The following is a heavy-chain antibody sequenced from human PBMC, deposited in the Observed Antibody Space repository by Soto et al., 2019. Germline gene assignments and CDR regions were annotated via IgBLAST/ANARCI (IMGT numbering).Heavy chain of an antibody. CDR1: GFIFSNFG. D-gene: IGHD6-6*01. Sequence: PGGSLRLSCVASGFIFSNFGMHWVRQAPGKGLEWVAVISSDEKIKQYADSVRGRFAISRHNSKNTLYLQMTSLRAEDTAIYYCARGLRSVLDYWGQGTLVTVSS. J-gene: IGHJ4*02. CDR3: ARGLRSVLDY. CDR2: ISSDEKIK. V-gene: IGHV3-33*01.